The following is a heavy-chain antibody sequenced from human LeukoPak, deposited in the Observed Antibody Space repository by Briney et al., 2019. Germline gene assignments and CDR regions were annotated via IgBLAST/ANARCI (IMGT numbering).Heavy chain of an antibody. D-gene: IGHD1-26*01. J-gene: IGHJ5*02. CDR1: GYTFTSYY. Sequence: ASVKVSCKASGYTFTSYYMHWVRQAPGQGLEWMGIINPSGGSTSYAQKFQGGVTMTRDTSTSTVYMELSSLRSEDTAVYYCAKESVPYSGSYTTWGQGTLVTVSS. CDR2: INPSGGST. CDR3: AKESVPYSGSYTT. V-gene: IGHV1-46*01.